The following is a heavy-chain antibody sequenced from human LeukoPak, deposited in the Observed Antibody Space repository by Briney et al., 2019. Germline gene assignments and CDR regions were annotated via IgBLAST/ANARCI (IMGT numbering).Heavy chain of an antibody. J-gene: IGHJ4*02. Sequence: SETLSLTCTVSGGSISSYYWSWIRQPPGKGLEWIGYIYYSGSTNYNPSLKSRVTISVDTSKNQFSPKLSSVTAADTAVYYCARRGTVFGVDYFDYWGQGTLVTVSS. CDR3: ARRGTVFGVDYFDY. D-gene: IGHD3-10*01. CDR1: GGSISSYY. V-gene: IGHV4-59*08. CDR2: IYYSGST.